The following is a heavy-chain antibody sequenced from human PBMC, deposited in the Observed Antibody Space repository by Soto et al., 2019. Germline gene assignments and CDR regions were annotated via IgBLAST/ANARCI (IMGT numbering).Heavy chain of an antibody. D-gene: IGHD2-15*01. CDR1: GFTFSSSA. V-gene: IGHV1-58*01. CDR3: AGRYCSGGSCYNYYGMDV. J-gene: IGHJ6*02. CDR2: IVVGNGNT. Sequence: GASVKVSCKASGFTFSSSAVQWVRQARGQRLEWIGWIVVGNGNTNYAQKFQERVTITRDMSTRTAYMELSRLRSEDTAVYYCAGRYCSGGSCYNYYGMDVWGRGTTVTDSS.